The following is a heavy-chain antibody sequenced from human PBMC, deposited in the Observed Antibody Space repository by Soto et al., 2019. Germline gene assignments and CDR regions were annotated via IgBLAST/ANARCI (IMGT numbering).Heavy chain of an antibody. V-gene: IGHV3-30*18. CDR1: GFTFSSYG. CDR3: AKDRSMDV. Sequence: GGTLRLSCAASGFTFSSYGMHWVRQAPGKGLEWVAVISYDGSNKYYADSVKGRFTISRDNSKNTLYLLLNSLSAEDTAVYYCAKDRSMDVWGKGTTVTVSS. J-gene: IGHJ6*03. CDR2: ISYDGSNK.